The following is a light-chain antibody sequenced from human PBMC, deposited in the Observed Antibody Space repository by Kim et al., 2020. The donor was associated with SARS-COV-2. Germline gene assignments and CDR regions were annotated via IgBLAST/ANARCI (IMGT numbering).Light chain of an antibody. CDR1: SSDVGSYNF. CDR3: CSYAGTHVV. Sequence: QSALTQPASVSASPGQSITISCTGTSSDVGSYNFVSWYQQRPGKAPKLMIYEVNKRPSGVSNRFSGSKSGNTASLTLSGLQAEDEADYYCCSYAGTHVVFGGGTQLTVL. J-gene: IGLJ2*01. V-gene: IGLV2-23*02. CDR2: EVN.